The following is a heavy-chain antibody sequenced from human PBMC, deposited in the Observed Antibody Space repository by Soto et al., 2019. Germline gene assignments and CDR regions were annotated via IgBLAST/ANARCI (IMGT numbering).Heavy chain of an antibody. V-gene: IGHV2-26*01. CDR1: GFSLSNARMG. CDR2: IFSNDEK. Sequence: QVTLKESGPVLVKPTETLTLTCTVSGFSLSNARMGVSWIRQPPGKALEWLAHIFSNDEKSYSTSLKSRLTISRDTSKSQMVLTMTNMDPVDTATYYCARIVRSSSWAYNWFDPWGQGTLVTVSS. CDR3: ARIVRSSSWAYNWFDP. J-gene: IGHJ5*02. D-gene: IGHD6-13*01.